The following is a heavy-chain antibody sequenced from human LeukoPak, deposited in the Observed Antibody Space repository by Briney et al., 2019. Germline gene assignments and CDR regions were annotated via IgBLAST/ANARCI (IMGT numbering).Heavy chain of an antibody. CDR3: AKDTGRYFDWLQS. CDR2: ISWNSGSI. V-gene: IGHV3-9*03. J-gene: IGHJ5*01. D-gene: IGHD3-9*01. CDR1: GFTFDDYA. Sequence: GGSLRLSCAASGFTFDDYAMHWVRQAPGKGLEWVSGISWNSGSIGYADSVKGRFTISRDNAKNSLYLQMNSLRAEDMALYYCAKDTGRYFDWLQSWGQGTLVTVSS.